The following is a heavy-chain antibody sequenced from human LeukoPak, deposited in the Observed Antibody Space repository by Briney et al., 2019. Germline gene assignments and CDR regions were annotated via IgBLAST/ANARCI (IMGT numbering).Heavy chain of an antibody. CDR2: TYNSGST. V-gene: IGHV4-4*08. CDR3: ARDWNALDY. J-gene: IGHJ4*02. D-gene: IGHD1-1*01. Sequence: SETLSLTCTVSGDSISSLHWSWIRQPPGKRLEWIGSTYNSGSTNYNPSLKSRVTISVDTSKNQLSLKLSSVTAADTAMYYCARDWNALDYWGQGTLVTVSS. CDR1: GDSISSLH.